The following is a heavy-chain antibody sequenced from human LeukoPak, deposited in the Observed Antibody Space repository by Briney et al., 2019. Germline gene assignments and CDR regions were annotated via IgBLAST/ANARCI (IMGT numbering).Heavy chain of an antibody. CDR3: AKDSSSWYGYYFDY. D-gene: IGHD6-13*01. J-gene: IGHJ4*02. CDR2: ISWNSGTT. V-gene: IGHV3-9*01. Sequence: GGSLRLSCVASGFTFNDYAMHWVRQAPGKGLEWVSGISWNSGTTAYADSVKGRFTISRDNAKNSLYLQTNSLRAEDTALYYCAKDSSSWYGYYFDYWGQGTLVTVSS. CDR1: GFTFNDYA.